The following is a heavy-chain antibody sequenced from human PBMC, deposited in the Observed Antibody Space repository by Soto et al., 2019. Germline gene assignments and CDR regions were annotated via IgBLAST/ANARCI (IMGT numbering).Heavy chain of an antibody. CDR2: IYYSGST. CDR1: GGSISSSSYY. CDR3: ARCPYDYIWGSYRGFDY. Sequence: QLQLQESGPGLVKPSETLSLTCTVSGGSISSSSYYWGWIRQPPGKGLEWIGSIYYSGSTYYNPSLKSRVTRSVDTSKNPFSLKRSSVTAADTAVYYCARCPYDYIWGSYRGFDYWGQGTLVTVSS. D-gene: IGHD3-16*02. J-gene: IGHJ4*02. V-gene: IGHV4-39*01.